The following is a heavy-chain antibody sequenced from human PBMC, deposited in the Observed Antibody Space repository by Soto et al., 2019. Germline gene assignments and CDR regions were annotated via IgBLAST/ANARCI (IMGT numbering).Heavy chain of an antibody. CDR2: ISGSGGST. CDR3: AKGPYYDFWSGYPKRNYFDY. V-gene: IGHV3-23*01. J-gene: IGHJ4*02. Sequence: LSLTCAASGFTFSSYAMSWVRQAPGKGLEWVSAISGSGGSTYYADSVKGRFTISRDNSKNTLYLQMNSLRAEDTAVYYCAKGPYYDFWSGYPKRNYFDYWGQGTLVTVSS. D-gene: IGHD3-3*01. CDR1: GFTFSSYA.